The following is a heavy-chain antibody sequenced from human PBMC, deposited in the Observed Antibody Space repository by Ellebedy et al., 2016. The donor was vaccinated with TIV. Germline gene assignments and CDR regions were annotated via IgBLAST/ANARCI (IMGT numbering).Heavy chain of an antibody. Sequence: GESLKISCEGSGYMFSTYWIAWVRQMPGKGLEWMGIIYPGDSDTTYSPSFRGQVTMSVDKSINTVYLQWNSLKASDTATYYCARRMGRGVKGKFPLDVWGQGTTVIVSS. CDR1: GYMFSTYW. CDR3: ARRMGRGVKGKFPLDV. CDR2: IYPGDSDT. D-gene: IGHD3-10*01. V-gene: IGHV5-51*01. J-gene: IGHJ6*02.